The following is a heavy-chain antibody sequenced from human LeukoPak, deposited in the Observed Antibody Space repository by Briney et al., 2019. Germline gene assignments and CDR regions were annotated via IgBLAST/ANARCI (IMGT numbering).Heavy chain of an antibody. J-gene: IGHJ5*02. CDR3: AREGCSGGNCYSYWFDP. CDR2: IKEDGSEK. Sequence: GGSLRLSCAASGFTFSSYWMSWVRQAPGKGPEWVANIKEDGSEKYYVDSVKGRFIIFRDNAKNSLYLQMNSLRAEDTAVYYCAREGCSGGNCYSYWFDPWGQGTLVTVSS. CDR1: GFTFSSYW. V-gene: IGHV3-7*01. D-gene: IGHD2-15*01.